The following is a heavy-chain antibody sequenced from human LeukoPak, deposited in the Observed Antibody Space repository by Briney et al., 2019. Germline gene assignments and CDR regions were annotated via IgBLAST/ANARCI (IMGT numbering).Heavy chain of an antibody. V-gene: IGHV1-46*01. CDR3: ARPAVPAAITEVDWFDP. Sequence: ASVKVSCKASGYTFTSYYMHWVRQAPGQGLEWMGIINPSGGSTSYVQKFQGRVTMTRDTSTSTVYMELSSLRSEATAVYYCARPAVPAAITEVDWFDPWGQGTLVTVSS. D-gene: IGHD2-2*02. CDR2: INPSGGST. CDR1: GYTFTSYY. J-gene: IGHJ5*02.